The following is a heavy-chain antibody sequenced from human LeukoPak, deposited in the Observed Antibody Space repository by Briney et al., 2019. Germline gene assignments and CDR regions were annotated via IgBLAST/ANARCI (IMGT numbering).Heavy chain of an antibody. CDR1: GFTFSSYA. J-gene: IGHJ6*03. Sequence: GSLRLSCAASGFTFSSYAMSWVRQPPGKGLEWIGSIYYSGSTFYNPSLKSRVTISVDTSKNQFSLKLSSVTAADTSVYYCARQPYYYYYMDVWGKGTTVTISS. V-gene: IGHV4-39*01. CDR3: ARQPYYYYYMDV. CDR2: IYYSGST.